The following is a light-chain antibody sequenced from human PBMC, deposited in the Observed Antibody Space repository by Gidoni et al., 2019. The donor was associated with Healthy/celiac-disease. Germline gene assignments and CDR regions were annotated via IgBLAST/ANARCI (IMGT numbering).Light chain of an antibody. CDR2: LGS. J-gene: IGKJ4*01. CDR1: QSLLHSNGYNY. Sequence: DIVITQSPLSLPVTPGEPASISCRSSQSLLHSNGYNYLDWYLQKPGQSPQLLIYLGSNRASGVPDRFSGSGSGTDFTLKISRVEAEDVGVYYCMQALQTPRLTFGGGTKVEIK. CDR3: MQALQTPRLT. V-gene: IGKV2-28*01.